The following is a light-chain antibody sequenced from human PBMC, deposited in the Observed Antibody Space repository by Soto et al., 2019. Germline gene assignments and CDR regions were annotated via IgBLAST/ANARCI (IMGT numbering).Light chain of an antibody. CDR1: SSDVGSYSL. Sequence: QSALTQPASVSGSPGQSITISCSGTSSDVGSYSLVSWFQQHPGKAPKLMIYEAYKRPSGVANRFSGSTSGNTASLTISGLQAEDEADYYCCSYAGSSTWVFGGGTKLTVL. J-gene: IGLJ3*02. V-gene: IGLV2-23*01. CDR2: EAY. CDR3: CSYAGSSTWV.